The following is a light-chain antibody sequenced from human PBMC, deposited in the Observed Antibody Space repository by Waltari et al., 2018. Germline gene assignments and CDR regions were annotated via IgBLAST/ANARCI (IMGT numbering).Light chain of an antibody. CDR1: SSDVGGHNF. CDR2: EVT. CDR3: CSYAGSDTPYV. Sequence: QSALTQPPSASGSPGQSVTISCTGTSSDVGGHNFVSWYQQHPGKAPKVIIYEVTKRPAGVPDLFSGSTSGNTASLTVSGLHTEDEADYYCCSYAGSDTPYVFGTGTTVTVL. V-gene: IGLV2-8*01. J-gene: IGLJ1*01.